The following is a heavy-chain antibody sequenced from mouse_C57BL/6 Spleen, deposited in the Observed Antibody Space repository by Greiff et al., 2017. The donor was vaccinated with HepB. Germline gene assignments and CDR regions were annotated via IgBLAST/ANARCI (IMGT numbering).Heavy chain of an antibody. D-gene: IGHD1-1*01. CDR3: ARYVYGSSLYYAMDY. J-gene: IGHJ4*01. Sequence: QVQLQQPGAELVRPGSSVKLSCKASGYTFTSYWMHWVKQRPIQGLEWIGNIDPSDSETHYNQKFKDKSTLTVEKSSSTAYMQLSSLTSEDSAVYYCARYVYGSSLYYAMDYWGQGTSVTVSS. CDR2: IDPSDSET. CDR1: GYTFTSYW. V-gene: IGHV1-52*01.